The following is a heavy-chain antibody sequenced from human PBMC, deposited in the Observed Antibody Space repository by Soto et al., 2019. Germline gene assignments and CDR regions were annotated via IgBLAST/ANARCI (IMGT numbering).Heavy chain of an antibody. CDR2: VYYSGST. D-gene: IGHD3-3*01. CDR3: ARAVLRFLQWFDP. V-gene: IGHV4-61*01. Sequence: QVQLQESGPGLVKPSETLSLTCTVSGASVNSENYYWSWIRQPPGKGLEWIGYVYYSGSTNYNPSLKSRATISLDTYKNQFSLKMTSMTSADTAFYYCARAVLRFLQWFDPWGQGTLVTVSS. CDR1: GASVNSENYY. J-gene: IGHJ5*02.